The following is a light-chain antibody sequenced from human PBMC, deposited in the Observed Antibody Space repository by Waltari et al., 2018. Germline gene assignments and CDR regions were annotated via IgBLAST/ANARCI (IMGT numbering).Light chain of an antibody. J-gene: IGKJ4*01. CDR1: QGINSH. CDR2: AAS. V-gene: IGKV1-8*01. Sequence: AIRMTQSPSSFSASTGDRVTITCRASQGINSHLAWYQQKPGEAPKLLIYAASTLQSGVPSRFSGSGSGTDFTLTINCLQSEDFATYFCQQYHSYPLTFGGGTQVEIK. CDR3: QQYHSYPLT.